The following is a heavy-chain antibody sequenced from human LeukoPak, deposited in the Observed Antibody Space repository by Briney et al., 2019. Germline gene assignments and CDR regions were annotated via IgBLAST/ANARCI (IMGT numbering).Heavy chain of an antibody. Sequence: GSLRLSCAASGFTFSSYSMNWVRQAPGKGLEWVSYISSSSSTIYYADSVKGRFTISRDNAKNSLYLQMNSLRAEDTAVYYCASMNTVTDAFDIWGQGTMVTVSS. CDR1: GFTFSSYS. J-gene: IGHJ3*02. D-gene: IGHD4-17*01. CDR2: ISSSSSTI. V-gene: IGHV3-48*01. CDR3: ASMNTVTDAFDI.